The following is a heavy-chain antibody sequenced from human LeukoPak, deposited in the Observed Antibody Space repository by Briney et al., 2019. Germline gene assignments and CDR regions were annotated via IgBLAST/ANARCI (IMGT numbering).Heavy chain of an antibody. CDR2: IYYSGST. J-gene: IGHJ6*03. Sequence: SETLSLTCTVSGGSISSYYWSCIRQPPGKGQEWIGYIYYSGSTNYNPSLKSRVTISVDTSKNQFSLKLSSVTAADTAVYYCARGPDSPSYYYYMDVWGKGTTVTVSS. CDR3: ARGPDSPSYYYYMDV. CDR1: GGSISSYY. D-gene: IGHD3-10*01. V-gene: IGHV4-59*08.